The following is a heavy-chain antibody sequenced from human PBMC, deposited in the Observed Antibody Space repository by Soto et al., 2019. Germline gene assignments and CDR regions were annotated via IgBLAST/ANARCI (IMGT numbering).Heavy chain of an antibody. CDR2: INQDGSKK. V-gene: IGHV3-7*01. Sequence: GGSLRLSCAASGFTFSTYWMDWVRQTPGKGLEWVANINQDGSKKNYVDSVKGRFTISRDNAKNSLYLQMSSLTAEDSALYYCSRSLNSWGQGTLVTVSS. CDR1: GFTFSTYW. CDR3: SRSLNS. J-gene: IGHJ4*02.